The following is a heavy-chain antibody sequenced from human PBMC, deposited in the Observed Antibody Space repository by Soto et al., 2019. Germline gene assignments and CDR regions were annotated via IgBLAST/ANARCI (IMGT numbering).Heavy chain of an antibody. V-gene: IGHV1-69*01. D-gene: IGHD2-2*01. Sequence: QVQLVQSGAEVKKPGSSVKVFCKASGGTFSNYTISWVRQAPGQGLEWMGGIIPVFGTTDYEQKFQGRVTITADGSTTTAYMKLSSLRSAATAVYYCARSAPLLVVRKPTGSQDYDGMDVWGQGTTVTVSS. CDR1: GGTFSNYT. CDR3: ARSAPLLVVRKPTGSQDYDGMDV. CDR2: IIPVFGTT. J-gene: IGHJ6*02.